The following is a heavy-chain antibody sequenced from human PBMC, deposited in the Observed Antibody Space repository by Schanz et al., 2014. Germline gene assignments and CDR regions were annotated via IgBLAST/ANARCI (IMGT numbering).Heavy chain of an antibody. D-gene: IGHD4-4*01. V-gene: IGHV3-30*03. Sequence: QVQLVESGGGVVQPGRSLRLSCAASGFTFSNYGIHWVRHAPGTGLAWVAVISDDGTNKYYAASVKGRFTISRDNSKNTLYLQMNTLRAEDTAVYYCARDKSNNFDYWGFGTLVTVSS. CDR3: ARDKSNNFDY. CDR2: ISDDGTNK. CDR1: GFTFSNYG. J-gene: IGHJ4*01.